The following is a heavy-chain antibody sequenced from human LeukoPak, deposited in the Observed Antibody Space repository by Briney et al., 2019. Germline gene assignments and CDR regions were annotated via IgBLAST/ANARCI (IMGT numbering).Heavy chain of an antibody. Sequence: GRSLRLSCAASGFTFSSYGMHWVRQAPGKGLEWVAVIWYDGSNKYYADSVKGRFTFSRDNSKNTLYLQMNSLRAEDTAVYYCARDPYSGYDSYYFDYWGQGTLVTVSS. CDR1: GFTFSSYG. J-gene: IGHJ4*02. D-gene: IGHD5-12*01. V-gene: IGHV3-33*01. CDR3: ARDPYSGYDSYYFDY. CDR2: IWYDGSNK.